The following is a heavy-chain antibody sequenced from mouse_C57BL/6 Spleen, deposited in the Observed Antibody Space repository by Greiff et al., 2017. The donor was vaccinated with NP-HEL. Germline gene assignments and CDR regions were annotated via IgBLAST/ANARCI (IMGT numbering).Heavy chain of an antibody. D-gene: IGHD2-4*01. CDR3: AERRIYYEGDFDY. V-gene: IGHV1-9*01. Sequence: VQLQQSGAELMKPGASVKLSCKATGYTFTGYWIEWVKQRPGHGLEWIGEILPGSGSTNYNEKFKGKATFTADTSSNTAYMQLSSLTTEDTAIYYWAERRIYYEGDFDYWGQGTTLTVSS. CDR1: GYTFTGYW. CDR2: ILPGSGST. J-gene: IGHJ2*01.